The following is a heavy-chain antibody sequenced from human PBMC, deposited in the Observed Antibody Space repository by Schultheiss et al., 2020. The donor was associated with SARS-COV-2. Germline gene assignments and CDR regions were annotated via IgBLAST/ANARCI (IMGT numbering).Heavy chain of an antibody. V-gene: IGHV3-33*08. CDR1: GFTFSSYA. CDR3: ARETTVVTPGPYYFDY. D-gene: IGHD4-23*01. J-gene: IGHJ4*02. CDR2: IWYDGSNK. Sequence: GGSLRLSCAASGFTFSSYAMSWVRQAPGKGLEWVAVIWYDGSNKYYADSVKGRFTISRDNSKNTLYLQMNSLRAEDTAVYYCARETTVVTPGPYYFDYWGQGTLVTVSS.